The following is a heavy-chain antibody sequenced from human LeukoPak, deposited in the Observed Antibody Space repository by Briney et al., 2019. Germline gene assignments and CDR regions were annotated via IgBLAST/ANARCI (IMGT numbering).Heavy chain of an antibody. CDR2: IIPIFGTA. V-gene: IGHV1-69*06. CDR1: GGTFSSYA. D-gene: IGHD2-21*02. J-gene: IGHJ3*02. CDR3: ARTVVVTAEHAFDI. Sequence: SVKVSCKASGGTFSSYAISWVRQAPGQGLEWMGGIIPIFGTANYAQKFQGRVTITADKSTSTAYMELSSLRSEDTAVYYCARTVVVTAEHAFDIWGQGTMVTVSS.